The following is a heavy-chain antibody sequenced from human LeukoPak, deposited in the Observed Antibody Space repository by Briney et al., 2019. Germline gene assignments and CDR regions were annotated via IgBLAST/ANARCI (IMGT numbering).Heavy chain of an antibody. CDR2: INPNSGGT. D-gene: IGHD2-15*01. J-gene: IGHJ4*02. V-gene: IGHV1-2*06. Sequence: ASVKVSCMASGYTFTGYYMHWVRQAPGQGLEWMGRINPNSGGTNYAQKFQGRVTMTRDTSISTAYMELSRLRSDDTAVYYCARSYCSGGSCYVSDYWGQRTLVTVSS. CDR1: GYTFTGYY. CDR3: ARSYCSGGSCYVSDY.